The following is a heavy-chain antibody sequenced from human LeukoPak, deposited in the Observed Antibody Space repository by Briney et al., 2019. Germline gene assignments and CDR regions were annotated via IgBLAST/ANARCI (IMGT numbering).Heavy chain of an antibody. CDR2: INSDGSST. CDR3: ASERITIFGVANPLDY. J-gene: IGHJ4*02. V-gene: IGHV3-74*01. CDR1: GFTFSSYW. Sequence: GGSLRPSCAASGFTFSSYWMHWVRQAPGKGLVWVSRINSDGSSTSYADSVKGRFTISRDNAKNTLYLQMNSLRAEDTAVYYCASERITIFGVANPLDYWGQGTLVTVSS. D-gene: IGHD3-3*01.